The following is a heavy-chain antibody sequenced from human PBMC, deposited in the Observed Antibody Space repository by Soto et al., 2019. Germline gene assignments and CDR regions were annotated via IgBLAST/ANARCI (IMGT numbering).Heavy chain of an antibody. CDR1: GGTFSSYA. D-gene: IGHD3-16*02. CDR3: ALYCSSTSCRADTYYDYVWGSYRPGYFDY. J-gene: IGHJ4*02. Sequence: SVKVSCKASGGTFSSYAISWVRQAPGQGLEWMGGIIPIFGTANYAQKFQGRVTITADESTSTAYMERSSLRSEDTAVYYCALYCSSTSCRADTYYDYVWGSYRPGYFDYWGQGTPVTVSS. CDR2: IIPIFGTA. V-gene: IGHV1-69*13.